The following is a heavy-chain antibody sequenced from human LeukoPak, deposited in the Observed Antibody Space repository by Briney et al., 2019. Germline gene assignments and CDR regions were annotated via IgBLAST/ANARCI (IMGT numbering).Heavy chain of an antibody. V-gene: IGHV1-69*05. D-gene: IGHD3-22*01. CDR1: GGTFSSYA. CDR3: AREQSRGYWPDY. J-gene: IGHJ4*02. CDR2: IIPIFGTA. Sequence: SVKVSCKASGGTFSSYAISWVRQAPGQGLEWMGRIIPIFGTANYAQKFQGRVTITTDESTSTAYMELSSLRSEDTAVYYCAREQSRGYWPDYWGQGTLVTVSS.